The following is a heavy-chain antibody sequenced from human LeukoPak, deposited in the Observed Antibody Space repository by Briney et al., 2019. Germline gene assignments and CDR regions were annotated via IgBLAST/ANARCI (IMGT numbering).Heavy chain of an antibody. CDR1: GFTFSSYW. Sequence: SGVSLRLSCAASGFTFSSYWMHWVRQAPGKGLVWVSRINCDGGSTTYADSVKGRFTISRDNAKNTLYLQMNSLRAEDTAVYYCARDDILSGMNFDYWGPGTLVTVSS. CDR2: INCDGGST. CDR3: ARDDILSGMNFDY. V-gene: IGHV3-74*01. D-gene: IGHD3-9*01. J-gene: IGHJ4*02.